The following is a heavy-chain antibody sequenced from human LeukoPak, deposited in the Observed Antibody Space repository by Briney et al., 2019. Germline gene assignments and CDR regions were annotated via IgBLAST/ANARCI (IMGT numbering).Heavy chain of an antibody. Sequence: ASVKVSCKASGYTFTSYDINWVRQATGQGLEWMGWMNPNSGNTGYAQKFQGRVTMNRNTSISTAYMELSSLRSEDTAVYYCARGPYYYDSSGYYYRYYYYYMDVWGKGTTVTVSS. D-gene: IGHD3-22*01. V-gene: IGHV1-8*01. CDR1: GYTFTSYD. CDR3: ARGPYYYDSSGYYYRYYYYYMDV. CDR2: MNPNSGNT. J-gene: IGHJ6*03.